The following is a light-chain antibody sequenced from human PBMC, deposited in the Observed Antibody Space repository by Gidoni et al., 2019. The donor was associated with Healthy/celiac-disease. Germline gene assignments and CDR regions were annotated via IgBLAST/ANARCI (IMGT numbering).Light chain of an antibody. CDR3: QQYGSSLLT. CDR1: QSVSSSY. J-gene: IGKJ4*01. V-gene: IGKV3-20*01. Sequence: EIVLTQSPGTLSLSPGERATLSCRASQSVSSSYLAWYQQKPGQAHRLLIYGASSRATGIPDRVSGSGSGTDFTLTISRLEPEDFAVYYCQQYGSSLLTFGGGTKVEIK. CDR2: GAS.